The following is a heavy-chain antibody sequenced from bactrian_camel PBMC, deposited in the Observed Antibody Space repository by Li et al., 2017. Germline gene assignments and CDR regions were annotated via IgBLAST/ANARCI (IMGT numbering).Heavy chain of an antibody. Sequence: VQLVESGGGSVQAGGSLRLSCTISEGTFGATDMGWYRQAPGNECDLVTSITYDGTTYYAESVKGRFTISHDNTKSTVYLQMNNLKPEDTAVYYCLTVEGGIPITTFPTCDHWGQGTQVTVS. V-gene: IGHV3S53*01. CDR2: ITYDGTT. J-gene: IGHJ4*01. D-gene: IGHD2*01. CDR1: EGTFGATD. CDR3: LTVEGGIPITTFPTCDH.